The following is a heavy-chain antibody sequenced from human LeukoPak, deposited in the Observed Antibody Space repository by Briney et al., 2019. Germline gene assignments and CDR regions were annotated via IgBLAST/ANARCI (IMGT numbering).Heavy chain of an antibody. CDR1: GFTFGSYA. CDR3: AKDQPSPAYFLDS. D-gene: IGHD3/OR15-3a*01. CDR2: IRYDGGNK. Sequence: HPGGSLRLSCVVSGFTFGSYAMHWVRQAPGKGLEWVAFIRYDGGNKYYGDSVKGRFTISRDNSKNMLYLQMTSLRPDDTAVYYCAKDQPSPAYFLDSWGQGIPVTVSS. V-gene: IGHV3-30*02. J-gene: IGHJ1*01.